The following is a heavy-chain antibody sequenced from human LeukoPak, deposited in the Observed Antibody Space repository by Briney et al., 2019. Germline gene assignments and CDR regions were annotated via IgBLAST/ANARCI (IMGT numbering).Heavy chain of an antibody. CDR3: AKDYSPRYTFLDY. Sequence: PGGSLRLSCAASGFTFSNYGMHWVRQAPGKGLEWVTIIWYDGSIKHYTDSVKGRFTISRDNSKNTLYLQMNSLRAEDTAVYFCAKDYSPRYTFLDYWGQGTLVTVSS. CDR1: GFTFSNYG. J-gene: IGHJ4*02. D-gene: IGHD2/OR15-2a*01. CDR2: IWYDGSIK. V-gene: IGHV3-33*06.